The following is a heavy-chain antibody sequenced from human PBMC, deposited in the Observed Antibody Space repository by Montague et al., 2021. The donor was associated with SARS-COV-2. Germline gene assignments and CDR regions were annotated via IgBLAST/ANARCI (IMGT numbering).Heavy chain of an antibody. V-gene: IGHV3-30*04. Sequence: SLSLSFSASGFTFSSYAMHWVRQAPGKGLEWVAVISYDGSNKYYADSVKGRFTISRDNSKNTLYLQMNSLRAEDTAVYYCAGEGYDILTGYFHDAFDIWGQGTMVTVSS. CDR3: AGEGYDILTGYFHDAFDI. J-gene: IGHJ3*02. CDR1: GFTFSSYA. CDR2: ISYDGSNK. D-gene: IGHD3-9*01.